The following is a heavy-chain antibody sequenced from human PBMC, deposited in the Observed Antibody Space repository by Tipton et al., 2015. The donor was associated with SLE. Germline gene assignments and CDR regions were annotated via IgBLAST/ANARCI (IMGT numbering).Heavy chain of an antibody. CDR3: ARTAGRSVKLWYFDL. Sequence: TLSLTCTVSGGSISSYYWSWIRQPPGKGLEWIGYIYYSGRTNYNPYLKSRVTMSIDTSKNQFSLKLSSVTDVDTAVYYCARTAGRSVKLWYFDLWGRGTLVTVSS. CDR1: GGSISSYY. CDR2: IYYSGRT. V-gene: IGHV4-59*12. D-gene: IGHD5-18*01. J-gene: IGHJ2*01.